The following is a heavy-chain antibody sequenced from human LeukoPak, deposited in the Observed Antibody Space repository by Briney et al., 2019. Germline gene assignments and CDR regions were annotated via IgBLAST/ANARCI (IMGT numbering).Heavy chain of an antibody. CDR2: IRGSGGST. CDR3: AREALLWFEESPFDD. Sequence: GGSLRLSCAASGFTFSSYAMSWVRQAPGKGMEWVSAIRGSGGSTYYADSVKGRFTISRDNSKYTLYLEMNGRRAEDTAVYYCAREALLWFEESPFDDWRQETLVTVSS. J-gene: IGHJ4*02. V-gene: IGHV3-23*01. D-gene: IGHD3-10*01. CDR1: GFTFSSYA.